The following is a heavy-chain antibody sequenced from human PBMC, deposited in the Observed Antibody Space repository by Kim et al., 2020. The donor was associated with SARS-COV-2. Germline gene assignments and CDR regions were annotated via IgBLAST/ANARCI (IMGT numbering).Heavy chain of an antibody. CDR1: GGSISSYY. D-gene: IGHD3-9*01. Sequence: SETLSLTCTVSGGSISSYYWSWIRQPPGKGLEWIGYIYYSGSTNYNPSLKSRVTISVDTSKNQFSLKLSSVTAADTAVYYCASFNVLRYFDWLPTDAFDIWGQGTMVTVSS. CDR3: ASFNVLRYFDWLPTDAFDI. J-gene: IGHJ3*02. CDR2: IYYSGST. V-gene: IGHV4-59*13.